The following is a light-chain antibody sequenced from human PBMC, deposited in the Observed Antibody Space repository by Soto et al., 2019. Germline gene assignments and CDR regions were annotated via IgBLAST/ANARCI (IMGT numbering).Light chain of an antibody. CDR1: QTVTSGY. V-gene: IGKV3-15*01. CDR3: QQYNNWPRAT. CDR2: RTS. J-gene: IGKJ4*01. Sequence: EIVLTQSPDTLSLSPGERATLSCRASQTVTSGYLAWYQQKPGQAPRLLMFRTSTRATGVPARFSVSGSGTEFNLTISSLQSEDFAVYYCQQYNNWPRATFGGGTKVEMK.